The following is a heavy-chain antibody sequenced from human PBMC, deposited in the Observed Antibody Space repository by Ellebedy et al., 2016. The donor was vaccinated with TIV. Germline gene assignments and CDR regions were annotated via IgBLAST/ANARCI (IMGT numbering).Heavy chain of an antibody. CDR2: IVGSGA. CDR1: GFTFSMYD. D-gene: IGHD5-18*01. J-gene: IGHJ4*02. Sequence: GESLKISCAASGFTFSMYDMNWARQAPGKGLEWVSGIVGSGAQKYADSVKGRFTIPRDNSKRTVDLQMNSLRADDTAVYFCAKDRTPGDGYWVFDNWGQGTLVTVSS. V-gene: IGHV3-23*01. CDR3: AKDRTPGDGYWVFDN.